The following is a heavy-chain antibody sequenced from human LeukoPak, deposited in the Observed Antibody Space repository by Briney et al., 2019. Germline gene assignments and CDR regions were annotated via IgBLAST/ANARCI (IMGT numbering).Heavy chain of an antibody. CDR3: AKLGDSST. D-gene: IGHD6-19*01. J-gene: IGHJ5*02. Sequence: SQTLSLTCAISGDIVSSNSAAWGWIRQSPSRGLEWLGRTYYRSKWYNDYAVSVKSRIIINPDTSKNQFSLHLNSVTPEDTAVYYCAKLGDSSTWGQGTLVTVSS. CDR1: GDIVSSNSAA. CDR2: TYYRSKWYN. V-gene: IGHV6-1*01.